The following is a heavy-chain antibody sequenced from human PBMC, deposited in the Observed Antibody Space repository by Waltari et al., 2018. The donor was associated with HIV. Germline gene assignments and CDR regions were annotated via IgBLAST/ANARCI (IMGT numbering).Heavy chain of an antibody. CDR3: ARALDYYESGSFPWWFFDL. CDR1: GGSITSGSYY. Sequence: QVQLQESGPGLVRPSQTLSLTCTVPGGSITSGSYYWSWIRQPAGKELRWIGRVYTSGSTTYNPTLMRRVSLSVDTSNDQFSLKLSSLTAADTAVYYCARALDYYESGSFPWWFFDLWGRGTLVTVSS. CDR2: VYTSGST. D-gene: IGHD3-10*01. V-gene: IGHV4-61*02. J-gene: IGHJ2*01.